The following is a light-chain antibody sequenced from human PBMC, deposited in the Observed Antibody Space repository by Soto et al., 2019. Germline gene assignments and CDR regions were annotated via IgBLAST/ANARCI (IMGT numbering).Light chain of an antibody. CDR1: STDVGGYDY. V-gene: IGLV2-8*01. J-gene: IGLJ1*01. CDR2: EVN. Sequence: QSVLTQPPSASGSPGQSVTISCTGTSTDVGGYDYVSWYQQHPGKVPKLMISEVNKRPSGVPDRSSGSKSGNTASLTVSGLQPEDEADYYCTSYAGGNNVFGTGTKVTVL. CDR3: TSYAGGNNV.